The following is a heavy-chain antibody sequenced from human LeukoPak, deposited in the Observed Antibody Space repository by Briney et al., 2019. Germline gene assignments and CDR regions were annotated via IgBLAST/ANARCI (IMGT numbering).Heavy chain of an antibody. Sequence: GGSLRLSCAASGFILSSVWMHWVRQVPGEGLEHVATINPDGSSRRYADSVKGRFTISRDNAKNMVYLQMNSLRAEDTALYYCVRDKYWGASDHWGRGSLVTVSS. J-gene: IGHJ4*02. V-gene: IGHV3-74*01. CDR1: GFILSSVW. CDR2: INPDGSSR. D-gene: IGHD7-27*01. CDR3: VRDKYWGASDH.